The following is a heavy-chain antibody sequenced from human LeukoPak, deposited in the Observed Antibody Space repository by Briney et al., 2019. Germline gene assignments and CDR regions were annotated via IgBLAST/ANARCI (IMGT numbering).Heavy chain of an antibody. V-gene: IGHV4-38-2*02. Sequence: ASETLSLTCTVSGYSISSDYYWGWVRQPPGQGLEWIGNIYHSGSTYYNPSLKSRVTISVDTSKNQFSLKLSSVTAADTAVYYCARVKVVVTLDYYYYMDVWGKGTTVTVSS. D-gene: IGHD3-22*01. CDR3: ARVKVVVTLDYYYYMDV. J-gene: IGHJ6*03. CDR2: IYHSGST. CDR1: GYSISSDYY.